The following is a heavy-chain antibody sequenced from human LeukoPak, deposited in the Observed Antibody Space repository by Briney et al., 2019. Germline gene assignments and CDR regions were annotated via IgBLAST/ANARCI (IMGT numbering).Heavy chain of an antibody. D-gene: IGHD1-14*01. CDR1: GFTFSNYW. J-gene: IGHJ4*02. CDR3: SKPLADNGDH. V-gene: IGHV3-74*01. CDR2: IKTDGSET. Sequence: PGGSLRLSCAASGFTFSNYWMNWFRHAPGKGLVWVSRIKTDGSETGYADSVKGRFTISRDNAKNTLYLQMNSLRAEDTAVYYCSKPLADNGDHWGQGTLVTVSS.